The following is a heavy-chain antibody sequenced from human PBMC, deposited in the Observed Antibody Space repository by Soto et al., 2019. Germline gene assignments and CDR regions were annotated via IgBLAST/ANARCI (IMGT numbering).Heavy chain of an antibody. CDR1: GFSLSTSGVG. D-gene: IGHD6-6*01. J-gene: IGHJ6*02. Sequence: QITLKESGPTLVKPTQTLTLTCTFSGFSLSTSGVGVGWIRQPPGKALEWLALIYWDDDKRYSPSLKSRLTITKDTSKNQVVLTMTNMDTVDTATYYCAHSLVAARPFLDYGMDVWGQGTTVTVSS. CDR2: IYWDDDK. CDR3: AHSLVAARPFLDYGMDV. V-gene: IGHV2-5*02.